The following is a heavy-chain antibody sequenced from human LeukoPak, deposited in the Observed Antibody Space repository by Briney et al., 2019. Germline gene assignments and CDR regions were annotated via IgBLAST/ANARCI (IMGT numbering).Heavy chain of an antibody. V-gene: IGHV1-69*05. CDR3: AGVSPNSWYQLLGDPTPYYYYYMDV. CDR1: GGTFSSYA. J-gene: IGHJ6*03. CDR2: IIPIFGTA. Sequence: AASVKVSCKASGGTFSSYAISWVRQAPGQGLEWMGGIIPIFGTANYTQKFQGRVTITTDESTSTAYMELSSLRSEDTAVYYCAGVSPNSWYQLLGDPTPYYYYYMDVWGKGTTVTVSS. D-gene: IGHD2-2*01.